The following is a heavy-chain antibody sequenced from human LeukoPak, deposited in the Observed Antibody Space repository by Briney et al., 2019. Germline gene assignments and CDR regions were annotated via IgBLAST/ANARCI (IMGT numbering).Heavy chain of an antibody. CDR2: INHSGQI. Sequence: GSLRLSCVASGFTFSTYGMHWVRQSPGKGLEWIGEINHSGQIDYNTSLKSRVTISVDTSRNQFSLHLNSVTAADTAVYYCTRGGYGPGSHYRFWGQGTLVTVSS. D-gene: IGHD3-10*01. V-gene: IGHV4-34*01. CDR1: GFTFSTYG. J-gene: IGHJ4*02. CDR3: TRGGYGPGSHYRF.